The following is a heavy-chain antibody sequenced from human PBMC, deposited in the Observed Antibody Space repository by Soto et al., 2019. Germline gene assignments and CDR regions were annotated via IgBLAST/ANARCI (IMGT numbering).Heavy chain of an antibody. D-gene: IGHD3-10*01. J-gene: IGHJ4*02. CDR3: ARVDPRGVAVVRDY. CDR1: GNTFASHG. Sequence: ASVKVSCKASGNTFASHGFSWVRQAPGQGLEWMGWISGFNGQTNYALKFQGRVTLTTDTSTSTAYMELRSLRSDDTAVYFCARVDPRGVAVVRDYWGQGTMVTVYS. CDR2: ISGFNGQT. V-gene: IGHV1-18*01.